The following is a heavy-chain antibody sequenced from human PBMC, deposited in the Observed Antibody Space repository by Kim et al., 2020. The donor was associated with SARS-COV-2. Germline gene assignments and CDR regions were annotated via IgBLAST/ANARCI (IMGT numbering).Heavy chain of an antibody. J-gene: IGHJ4*02. Sequence: SETLSLTCTVSGGSISSSSYYWGWIRQPPGKGLEWIGSIYYSGSTYYNPSLKSRVTISVDTSKNQFSLKLSSVTAADTAVYYCARDRSYYDSSGYGGFGYWGQGTLVTVSS. CDR3: ARDRSYYDSSGYGGFGY. D-gene: IGHD3-22*01. V-gene: IGHV4-39*07. CDR2: IYYSGST. CDR1: GGSISSSSYY.